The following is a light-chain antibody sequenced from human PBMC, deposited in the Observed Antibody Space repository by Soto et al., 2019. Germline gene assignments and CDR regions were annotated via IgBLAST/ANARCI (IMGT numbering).Light chain of an antibody. CDR2: LDSDGSH. CDR1: SGHRSYA. J-gene: IGLJ2*01. CDR3: QTWGTGIHVV. Sequence: QSVLTQSPSASASLGASVKLTCTLSSGHRSYAIAWHQQQPEKGPRYFMKLDSDGSHTKGDAIPDRFSGSSSGAERYLTISSLQSEDEADYYCQTWGTGIHVVFGGGTKVTVL. V-gene: IGLV4-69*01.